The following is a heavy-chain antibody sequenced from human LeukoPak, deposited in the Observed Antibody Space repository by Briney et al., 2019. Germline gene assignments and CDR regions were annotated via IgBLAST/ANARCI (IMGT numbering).Heavy chain of an antibody. V-gene: IGHV4-34*01. CDR1: GGSFSGYY. J-gene: IGHJ3*02. CDR2: INHSGST. D-gene: IGHD2-2*01. CDR3: ARVLAAAIPAFDAFDI. Sequence: ETLSLTCPVYGGSFSGYYWSWIPQPPGKGLEWIGEINHSGSTNYNPSLKSRVTISVDTSKNQFSLKLSSVTAADTAVYYCARVLAAAIPAFDAFDIWGQGTMVTVSS.